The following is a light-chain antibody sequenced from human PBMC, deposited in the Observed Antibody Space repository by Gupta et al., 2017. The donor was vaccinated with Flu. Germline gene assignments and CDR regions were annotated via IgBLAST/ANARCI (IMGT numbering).Light chain of an antibody. Sequence: FVLTQPPSVSVAPGQTARITCGGDNIGRKTVHWYQQKPGQAPVLVVHDDTARPSGIPGRFSGSNSGNTATLTISRVEAGDGADYYGQVWDSSSDHYVFGTGTKVTVL. CDR2: DDT. J-gene: IGLJ1*01. CDR1: NIGRKT. CDR3: QVWDSSSDHYV. V-gene: IGLV3-21*02.